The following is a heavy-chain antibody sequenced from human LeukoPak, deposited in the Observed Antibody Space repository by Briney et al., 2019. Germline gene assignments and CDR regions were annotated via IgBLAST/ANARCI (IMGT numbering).Heavy chain of an antibody. CDR3: ARATYGSGSYSFDY. CDR1: GFTFSSYD. Sequence: GGSLRLSCAASGFTFSSYDMHWVRQATGKGLEWVSAIGTAGDTYYPGSVKGRFTISRENAKNSLYLQMNSLRAGDTAVYYCARATYGSGSYSFDYWGQGTLVTVSS. V-gene: IGHV3-13*04. CDR2: IGTAGDT. J-gene: IGHJ4*02. D-gene: IGHD3-10*01.